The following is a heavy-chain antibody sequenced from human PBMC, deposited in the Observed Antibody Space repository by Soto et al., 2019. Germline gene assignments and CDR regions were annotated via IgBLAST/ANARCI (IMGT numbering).Heavy chain of an antibody. CDR1: GFTFSNYA. J-gene: IGHJ4*02. CDR2: ISYDGGNI. V-gene: IGHV3-30-3*01. Sequence: QVQLVESGGGVVQPGKSLRLSCAASGFTFSNYAIHWVRQGPGKGLEWVAMISYDGGNIRYADSVKGRCTISRDNSKNTLYLQIHSLRTEDTAVYYCATSRSSGYYYPWDFWGQGTLVTVSS. CDR3: ATSRSSGYYYPWDF. D-gene: IGHD3-22*01.